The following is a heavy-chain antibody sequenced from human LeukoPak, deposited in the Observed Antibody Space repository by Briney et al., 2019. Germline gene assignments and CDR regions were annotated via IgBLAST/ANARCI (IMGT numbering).Heavy chain of an antibody. CDR2: IWYDGSNK. Sequence: GGSLRLSCAASGFTFSSYGMHWVRQAPGRGLEWVAVIWYDGSNKYYADSVKGRFTISRDNSKNTLYLQMNSLRAEDTAVYYCVTVDRDAFDIWGQGTMVTVSP. J-gene: IGHJ3*02. V-gene: IGHV3-33*01. CDR3: VTVDRDAFDI. CDR1: GFTFSSYG.